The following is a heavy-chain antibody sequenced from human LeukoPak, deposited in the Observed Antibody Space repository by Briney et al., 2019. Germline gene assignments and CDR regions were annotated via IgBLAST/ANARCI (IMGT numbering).Heavy chain of an antibody. V-gene: IGHV1-69*05. CDR2: IIPIFGTA. Sequence: ASVKVSCKASGGTFSSYAISWVRQAPGQGLEWMGGIIPIFGTANYAQKFQGRVTITTDESTSTAYMELSSLRSEGTAVYYCAEGTGYCSGGSCFLDAFDIWGQGTMVTVSS. CDR1: GGTFSSYA. J-gene: IGHJ3*02. CDR3: AEGTGYCSGGSCFLDAFDI. D-gene: IGHD2-15*01.